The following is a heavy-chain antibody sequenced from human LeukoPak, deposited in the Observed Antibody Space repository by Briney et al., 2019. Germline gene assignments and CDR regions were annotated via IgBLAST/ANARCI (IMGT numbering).Heavy chain of an antibody. CDR3: AKSRSGSANWALQMFDN. V-gene: IGHV3-23*01. Sequence: GGSLRLSCAVSGFAFGSEAMGWVRQSPARGLEWVVSISPGGGTTYYADYVKGRFTISRDNSKNSLFVQMNSLRAEDTAVYFCAKSRSGSANWALQMFDNWGQGTLVTVSS. D-gene: IGHD1-1*01. J-gene: IGHJ5*02. CDR1: GFAFGSEA. CDR2: ISPGGGTT.